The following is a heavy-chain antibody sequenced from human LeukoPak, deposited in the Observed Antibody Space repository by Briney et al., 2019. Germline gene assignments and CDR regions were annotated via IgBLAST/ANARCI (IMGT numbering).Heavy chain of an antibody. CDR2: IYYSGST. D-gene: IGHD3-22*01. V-gene: IGHV4-39*01. Sequence: SETLSLTCTVSGGSISSSSYYWGWIRQAPGKGLEWIGSIYYSGSTYYNPSLKCRVTISVDTSKNQFSLKLSSVTAADTAVYYCARRFYYDSSGYRDAFDTWGQGTMVTVSS. CDR1: GGSISSSSYY. J-gene: IGHJ3*02. CDR3: ARRFYYDSSGYRDAFDT.